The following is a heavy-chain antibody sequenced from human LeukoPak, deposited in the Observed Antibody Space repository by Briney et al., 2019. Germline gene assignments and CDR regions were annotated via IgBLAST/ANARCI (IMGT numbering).Heavy chain of an antibody. CDR1: GGSISSSGYY. CDR3: ARHEDIVATLDY. V-gene: IGHV4-39*01. CDR2: IYYSGST. Sequence: PSETLSLTCTVSGGSISSSGYYWGWIRQPPGKGLEWIGSIYYSGSTYYNPSLKSRVTISVDTSKNQFSLKLSSVTAADTAVYYCARHEDIVATLDYWGQGTLVTVSS. J-gene: IGHJ4*02. D-gene: IGHD5-12*01.